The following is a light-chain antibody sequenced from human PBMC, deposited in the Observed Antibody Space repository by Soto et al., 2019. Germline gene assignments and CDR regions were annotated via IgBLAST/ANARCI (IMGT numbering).Light chain of an antibody. CDR2: EVN. J-gene: IGLJ3*02. CDR3: SSYAYGSTLGV. V-gene: IGLV2-23*02. Sequence: QSVLTQPASVSGSPGQSTTISCTGTSSDIGNYNFVSWFQQHPDKAPKLMIYEVNKRPSGVSNRFSGSKSGNTASLTISGLQPEDEADYYCSSYAYGSTLGVFGGGTKLTVL. CDR1: SSDIGNYNF.